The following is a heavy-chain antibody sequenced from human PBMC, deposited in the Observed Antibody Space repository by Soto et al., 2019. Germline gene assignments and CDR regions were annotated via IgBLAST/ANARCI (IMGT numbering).Heavy chain of an antibody. Sequence: GGSLRLSCAASGFSFSDYGLHWVRQAPGEGLEWVADISPDSTSKYYGDSVRGRATISRDNARNTVYLQVDSLTGEDTATYYCARGGLRSFYYYHMDVWGKGTAVTVSS. CDR3: ARGGLRSFYYYHMDV. J-gene: IGHJ6*03. V-gene: IGHV3-30*03. CDR1: GFSFSDYG. CDR2: ISPDSTSK. D-gene: IGHD1-26*01.